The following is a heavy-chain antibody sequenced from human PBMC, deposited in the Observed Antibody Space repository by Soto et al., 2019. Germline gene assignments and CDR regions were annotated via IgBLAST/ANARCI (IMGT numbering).Heavy chain of an antibody. CDR2: ILYSGST. D-gene: IGHD3-22*01. CDR3: ARETRPNYYDSSGPHDAFDI. J-gene: IGHJ3*02. CDR1: GASITSGGSY. V-gene: IGHV4-31*03. Sequence: QVQLQESGPGLVKPSQTLSLTCSVSGASITSGGSYWTWIRQHPGKGLEWIGNILYSGSTYYNPSLKSRVTISVDTSKNQFSLKLSSVTAADTAVYYCARETRPNYYDSSGPHDAFDIWGQGTMVTVSS.